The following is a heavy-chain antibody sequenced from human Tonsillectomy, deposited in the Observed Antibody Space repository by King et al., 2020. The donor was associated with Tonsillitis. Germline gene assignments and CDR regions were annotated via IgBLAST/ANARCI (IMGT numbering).Heavy chain of an antibody. Sequence: QVQLQESGPGLVKPSETLSLTCTGSGGSISSYYWSWIRQPPGKGLEWIGYIYDSGSTNYNPSLKSRGTISVDTSKNQLSLKLSSVTAAYTAVYYCARGSNLAAAGTGYYFDYWGQGTLVTVSS. D-gene: IGHD6-13*01. CDR1: GGSISSYY. CDR3: ARGSNLAAAGTGYYFDY. V-gene: IGHV4-59*01. J-gene: IGHJ4*02. CDR2: IYDSGST.